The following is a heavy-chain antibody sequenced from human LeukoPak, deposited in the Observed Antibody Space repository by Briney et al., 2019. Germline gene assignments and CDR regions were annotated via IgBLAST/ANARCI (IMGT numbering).Heavy chain of an antibody. V-gene: IGHV1-46*01. Sequence: GASVKVSCKASGYTFTSHYMHWVRQAPGQGLEGMGIINPDGGSTSYAQKFQGRVTMTSDTSTSTVYMELSSLRSEDTAVYYCARERDIVVVVPANYFDYWGQGSLVTVSS. J-gene: IGHJ4*02. CDR3: ARERDIVVVVPANYFDY. CDR2: INPDGGST. CDR1: GYTFTSHY. D-gene: IGHD2-15*01.